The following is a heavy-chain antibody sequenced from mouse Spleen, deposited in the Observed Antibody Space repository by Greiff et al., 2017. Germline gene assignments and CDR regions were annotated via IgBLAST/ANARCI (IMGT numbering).Heavy chain of an antibody. CDR2: ISSGGSYT. Sequence: EVKLVESGGGLVKPGGSLKLSCAASGFTFSSYAMSWVRQTPEKRLEWVATISSGGSYTYYPDSVKGRFTISRDNAKNTLYLQMSSLRSEDTAMYYCARHYGSSHWYFDVWGAGTTVTVSS. D-gene: IGHD1-1*01. V-gene: IGHV5-9-3*01. CDR1: GFTFSSYA. J-gene: IGHJ1*01. CDR3: ARHYGSSHWYFDV.